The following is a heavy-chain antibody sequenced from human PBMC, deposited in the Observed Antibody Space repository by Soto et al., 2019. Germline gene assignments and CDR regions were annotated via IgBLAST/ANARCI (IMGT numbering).Heavy chain of an antibody. CDR2: IYYRGST. CDR1: GGSISSYY. CDR3: VRACISSTCYSGFDY. D-gene: IGHD2-2*01. V-gene: IGHV4-59*01. J-gene: IGHJ4*02. Sequence: SETLSLTCIVSGGSISSYYWSWIRQPPGKGLEWIGNIYYRGSTNYNPSLKSRVTISLDMSKNQFSLKLGSVTAADTAVYYCVRACISSTCYSGFDYWGQGTLVTVSS.